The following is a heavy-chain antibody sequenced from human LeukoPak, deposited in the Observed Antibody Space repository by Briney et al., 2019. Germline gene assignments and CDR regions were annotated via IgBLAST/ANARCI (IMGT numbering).Heavy chain of an antibody. CDR3: ARTPGGKAIAAPPSYFDY. CDR1: GGTFSSYA. Sequence: SVKVSCKSSGGTFSSYAISWVRQAPGQGLEWMGGIIPIFGTANYAQKFQGRVTITTDEPTSTAYMELSSLRSEDTAVYYCARTPGGKAIAAPPSYFDYWGQGTLVTVSS. D-gene: IGHD6-6*01. J-gene: IGHJ4*02. V-gene: IGHV1-69*05. CDR2: IIPIFGTA.